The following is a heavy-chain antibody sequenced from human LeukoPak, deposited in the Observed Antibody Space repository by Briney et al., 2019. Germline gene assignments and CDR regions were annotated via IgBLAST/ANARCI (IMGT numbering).Heavy chain of an antibody. V-gene: IGHV1-2*07. D-gene: IGHD1-26*01. J-gene: IGHJ4*02. CDR3: ARGSSGSPLGDDY. CDR2: INPNSGGT. Sequence: ASVKVSCKASGYTFTGYYMHWVRQAPGQGLEWMGWINPNSGGTKYAHKFQGRVTMTRVSSVSTANKELMRLRSEDTAVYYCARGSSGSPLGDDYWGQRTLVTVSA. CDR1: GYTFTGYY.